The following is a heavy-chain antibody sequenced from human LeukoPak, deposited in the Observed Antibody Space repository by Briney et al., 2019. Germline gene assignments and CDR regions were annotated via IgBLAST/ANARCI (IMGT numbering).Heavy chain of an antibody. CDR2: INPSGGST. CDR1: GYTFTSYY. Sequence: ASVKVSCKASGYTFTSYYMHWVRQAPGQGLEWMGIINPSGGSTSYAQKFQGRVTMTRDTSTSTVYMELSSLRSEDTAVYYCARVSRTAGDYNWFDPWGQGTLVTVSS. CDR3: ARVSRTAGDYNWFDP. J-gene: IGHJ5*02. D-gene: IGHD2-21*02. V-gene: IGHV1-46*01.